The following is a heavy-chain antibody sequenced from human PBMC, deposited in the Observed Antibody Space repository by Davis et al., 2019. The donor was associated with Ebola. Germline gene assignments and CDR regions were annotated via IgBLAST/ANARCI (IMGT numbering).Heavy chain of an antibody. CDR3: ARDVAVAGRPLYYFDY. CDR1: GYTFTGYY. Sequence: ASVKVSCKASGYTFTGYYMHWVRQAPGQGLEWMGWINPNSGGTNYAQKFQGRVTMTRDTSISTAYMELSRLRSDDTAVYYCARDVAVAGRPLYYFDYWGQGTLVTVSS. V-gene: IGHV1-2*02. J-gene: IGHJ4*02. CDR2: INPNSGGT. D-gene: IGHD6-19*01.